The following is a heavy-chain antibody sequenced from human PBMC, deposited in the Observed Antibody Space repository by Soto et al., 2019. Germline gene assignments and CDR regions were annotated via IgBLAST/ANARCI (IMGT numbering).Heavy chain of an antibody. V-gene: IGHV1-18*01. CDR2: ISAYNGNT. D-gene: IGHD3-3*01. J-gene: IGHJ4*02. Sequence: ASVKVSCKASGYTFTSYGISWVRQAPGQGLEWMGWISAYNGNTNYAQKLQGRVTMTTDTSTSTAYMELRSLRSDDTAVYYCARDKSYYDFWSGYYTGTAADYWGQGTLVTVSS. CDR3: ARDKSYYDFWSGYYTGTAADY. CDR1: GYTFTSYG.